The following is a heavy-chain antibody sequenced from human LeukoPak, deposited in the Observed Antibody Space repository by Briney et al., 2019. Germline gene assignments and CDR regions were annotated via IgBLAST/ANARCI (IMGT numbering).Heavy chain of an antibody. CDR3: ARTPYYYDSSGYSQEFDY. CDR1: GYTFTSYG. V-gene: IGHV1-18*01. Sequence: GASVKVSCKASGYTFTSYGISWVRQAPGQGLEWMGWISAYNGNTNYAQKLRGRVTMTTDTSTSTAYMELRSLRSDDTAVYYCARTPYYYDSSGYSQEFDYWGQGTLVTVSS. CDR2: ISAYNGNT. D-gene: IGHD3-22*01. J-gene: IGHJ4*02.